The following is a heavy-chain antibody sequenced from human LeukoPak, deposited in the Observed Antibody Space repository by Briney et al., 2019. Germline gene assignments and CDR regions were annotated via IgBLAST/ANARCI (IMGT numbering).Heavy chain of an antibody. V-gene: IGHV3-11*04. J-gene: IGHJ4*02. CDR1: GFTFSDCY. CDR2: ISSSGSTI. CDR3: ARAKSSSWYSPDY. Sequence: PGGSLRLSCAASGFTFSDCYMSWIRQAPGKGLEWVSYISSSGSTIYYADSVKGRFTISRDNAKNSLYLQMNSLRAEDTAVYYCARAKSSSWYSPDYWGQGTLVTVSS. D-gene: IGHD6-13*01.